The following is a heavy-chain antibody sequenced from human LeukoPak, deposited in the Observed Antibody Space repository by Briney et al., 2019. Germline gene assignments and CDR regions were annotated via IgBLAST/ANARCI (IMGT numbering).Heavy chain of an antibody. J-gene: IGHJ5*02. D-gene: IGHD4-17*01. CDR1: GVSFSSYS. V-gene: IGHV3-21*04. Sequence: GGSLRLSCADSGVSFSSYSMSWVRRDPGEGVEWVSSISSSSSYIYYAESLKSRVTISRDNAKNPLYLQMNTLRAEDTAVYYCARVGNDYGVSNWFDPWGQGTLVTVSS. CDR3: ARVGNDYGVSNWFDP. CDR2: ISSSSSYI.